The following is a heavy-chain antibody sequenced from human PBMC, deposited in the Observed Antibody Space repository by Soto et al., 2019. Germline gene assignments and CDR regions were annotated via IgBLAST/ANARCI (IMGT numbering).Heavy chain of an antibody. CDR1: GFTVSSNY. CDR2: IYSGGST. CDR3: ARSRFQRYYYYMDV. J-gene: IGHJ6*03. Sequence: GESLKISCAASGFTVSSNYMSWVRQAPGKGLEWVSVIYSGGSTYYADSVKGRFTISRDNSKNTLYLQMNSLRAEDTAVYYCARSRFQRYYYYMDVWGKGTTVTVSS. D-gene: IGHD6-25*01. V-gene: IGHV3-66*01.